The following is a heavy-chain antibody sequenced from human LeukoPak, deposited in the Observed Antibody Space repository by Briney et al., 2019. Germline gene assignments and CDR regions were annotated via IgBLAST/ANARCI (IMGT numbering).Heavy chain of an antibody. V-gene: IGHV4-61*02. CDR3: ARGVYDILTGYYPFDY. CDR2: IYTSGST. J-gene: IGHJ4*01. CDR1: GGSISSGSYY. D-gene: IGHD3-9*01. Sequence: PSETLSLTCTVSGGSISSGSYYWSWIRQPAGKGLEWIGRIYTSGSTNYNPSLKSRVTISVDTSKNQFSLKLSSVTAADTAVYYCARGVYDILTGYYPFDYWGHGALVTVSS.